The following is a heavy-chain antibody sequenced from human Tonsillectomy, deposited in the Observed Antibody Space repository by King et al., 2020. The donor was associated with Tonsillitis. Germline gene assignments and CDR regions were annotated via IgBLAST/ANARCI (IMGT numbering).Heavy chain of an antibody. V-gene: IGHV3-74*01. D-gene: IGHD3-9*01. J-gene: IGHJ4*02. CDR3: ARAYEILTGRNGLDY. CDR2: INSDGSST. Sequence: VQLVESGGGLVQPGGSLRLSCAGSGFIFSSYWMHWVRQAPGKGLVWVSRINSDGSSTNYADSVKGRFTISRDNAKKTLYLQMKRLRAEDTAVYYCARAYEILTGRNGLDYWGQGTLVTVSS. CDR1: GFIFSSYW.